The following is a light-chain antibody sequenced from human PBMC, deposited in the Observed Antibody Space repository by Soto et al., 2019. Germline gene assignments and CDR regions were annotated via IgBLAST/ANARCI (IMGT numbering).Light chain of an antibody. CDR2: ATS. Sequence: DVQMTQSPSSLSAFVGDRVTITCRASQGIAPYLAWFQQKPGKVPKLLIYATSTLQSGVPSRFSGSGSGTDFTLTISSLEPEGVANDYFQKYNSAPLAFGGGTKVEIK. V-gene: IGKV1-27*01. CDR3: QKYNSAPLA. J-gene: IGKJ4*01. CDR1: QGIAPY.